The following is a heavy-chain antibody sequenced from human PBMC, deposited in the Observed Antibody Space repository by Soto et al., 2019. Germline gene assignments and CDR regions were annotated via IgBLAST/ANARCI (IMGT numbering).Heavy chain of an antibody. CDR3: TTLFFPRDWFDP. CDR2: ITSKTDGGTT. CDR1: GFTFSNAW. D-gene: IGHD3-3*01. Sequence: EVQLAESGGGLVKPGGSLRLSCAASGFTFSNAWMSWVRHAPGKGLVWVGRITSKTDGGTTDYAARVEGRFTISRDDSKNTLYLHIHSLKTEHTAVYYCTTLFFPRDWFDPWGKGTLVTVST. J-gene: IGHJ5*02. V-gene: IGHV3-15*01.